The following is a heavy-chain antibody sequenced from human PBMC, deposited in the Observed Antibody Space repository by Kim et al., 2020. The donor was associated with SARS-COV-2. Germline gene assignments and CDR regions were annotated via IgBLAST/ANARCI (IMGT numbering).Heavy chain of an antibody. CDR3: AREDYGGDSRGFDY. V-gene: IGHV6-1*01. J-gene: IGHJ4*02. CDR2: TFYRSKWSN. D-gene: IGHD2-21*02. Sequence: SQTLSLTCAISGDSVSSTSAAWNWVRQSPSRGLEWLGRTFYRSKWSNEYALSVKSRITINPDTSKNQFSLQLNSVTPEDTALYYCAREDYGGDSRGFDYWGQGTLVTVSS. CDR1: GDSVSSTSAA.